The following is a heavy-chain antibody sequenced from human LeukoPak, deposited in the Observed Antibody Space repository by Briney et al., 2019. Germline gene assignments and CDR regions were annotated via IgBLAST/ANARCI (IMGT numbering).Heavy chain of an antibody. CDR2: ISGSSYTK. CDR3: ARDFRYYFDY. CDR1: GFTFSSYS. Sequence: PGGSLRLSCAASGFTFSSYSINWVRQAPGKGLEWVSYISGSSYTKNYADAVKGRFTVSRDNAKNSLYLQMNSLRDEDTAVYYCARDFRYYFDYWGQGTLVTVSS. V-gene: IGHV3-48*02. J-gene: IGHJ4*02.